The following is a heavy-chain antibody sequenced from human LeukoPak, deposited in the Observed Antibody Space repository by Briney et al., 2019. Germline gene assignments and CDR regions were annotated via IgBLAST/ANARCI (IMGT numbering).Heavy chain of an antibody. Sequence: PGGSLRLSCAASGFTFSSYAMSWVRQAPGKGLEWVSAISGSGGSTYYADSVKGRFTISRDNSKNTLYLQMNSLRAEDTAVYYCAKDGVLEQQLRYYYYYYYGMDVWGQGTTVTVSS. CDR2: ISGSGGST. V-gene: IGHV3-23*01. J-gene: IGHJ6*02. CDR1: GFTFSSYA. CDR3: AKDGVLEQQLRYYYYYYYGMDV. D-gene: IGHD6-13*01.